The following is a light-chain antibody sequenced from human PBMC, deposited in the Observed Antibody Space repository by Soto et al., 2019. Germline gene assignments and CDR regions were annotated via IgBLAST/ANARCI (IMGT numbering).Light chain of an antibody. V-gene: IGKV1-39*01. CDR1: QSISSC. Sequence: DIQMTQSPSSLSASVGDRVTITCRASQSISSCLDWDQQKPGKAPRLLIYDASSLESAVPSRFSGSGPGTDFTLTISSLQPDDFATYYCQESNSNPPWTFGQGTKVDIK. CDR2: DAS. CDR3: QESNSNPPWT. J-gene: IGKJ1*01.